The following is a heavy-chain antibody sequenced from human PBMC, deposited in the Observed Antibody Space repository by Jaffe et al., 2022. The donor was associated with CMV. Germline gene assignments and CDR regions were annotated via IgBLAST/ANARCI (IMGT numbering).Heavy chain of an antibody. V-gene: IGHV3-21*01. Sequence: EVQLVESGGGRVKPGGSLRLSCVASGFTFSSYTMNWVRQAPGKGLEWVSSISSISSYIYYADSVKGRFTISRDNAKNSLYLQMNSLRAEDTAVYYCAREVYRGRGTYYFDYWGQGTLVTVSS. J-gene: IGHJ4*02. CDR2: ISSISSYI. D-gene: IGHD5-12*01. CDR1: GFTFSSYT. CDR3: AREVYRGRGTYYFDY.